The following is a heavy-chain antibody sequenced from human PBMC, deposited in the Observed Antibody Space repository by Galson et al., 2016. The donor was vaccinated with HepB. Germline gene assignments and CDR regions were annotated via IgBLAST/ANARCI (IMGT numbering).Heavy chain of an antibody. CDR2: IIPILGIA. CDR3: ARDRGYSGYDSWAC. D-gene: IGHD5-12*01. CDR1: GYTFPSYG. V-gene: IGHV1-69*04. J-gene: IGHJ4*02. Sequence: SVKVSCKASGYTFPSYGITWFRQAPGQGLEWMGRIIPILGIANYAQKFQGSVTITADKSTSTAYMELSSLRSEDTAVYYCARDRGYSGYDSWACWGQGTLVTVSS.